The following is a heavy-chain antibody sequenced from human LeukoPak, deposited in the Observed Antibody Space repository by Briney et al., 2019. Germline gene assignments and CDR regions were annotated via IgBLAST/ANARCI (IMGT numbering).Heavy chain of an antibody. V-gene: IGHV1-18*01. Sequence: ASVKVSCKASGYTFTSYGISWVRQAPGQGLEWMGWISAYNGNTNYAQKLQGRVTMTTDTSTSTAYMELRSLRSDDTAVYYCAREIGIAVAGTSDYWGQGTLVTVSS. CDR1: GYTFTSYG. CDR2: ISAYNGNT. D-gene: IGHD6-19*01. J-gene: IGHJ4*02. CDR3: AREIGIAVAGTSDY.